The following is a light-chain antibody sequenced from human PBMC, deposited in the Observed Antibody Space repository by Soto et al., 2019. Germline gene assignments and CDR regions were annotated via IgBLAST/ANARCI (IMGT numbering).Light chain of an antibody. CDR2: AAS. J-gene: IGKJ4*01. V-gene: IGKV1-12*01. Sequence: DIQMTQSPSSVSASVGDRVTITCRASQGISNWLAWYQQQPGKAPKLLIYAASSLQSGVPSRFSGGGSGTHFTLIIISLQPEYFATYYCQQTNTFLPLTFGGGTKVEIK. CDR3: QQTNTFLPLT. CDR1: QGISNW.